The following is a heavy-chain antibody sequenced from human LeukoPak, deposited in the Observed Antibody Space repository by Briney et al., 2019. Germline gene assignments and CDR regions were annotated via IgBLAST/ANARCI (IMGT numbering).Heavy chain of an antibody. D-gene: IGHD3-3*01. V-gene: IGHV4-59*01. CDR1: GGSISSSY. CDR2: IYYSGNT. J-gene: IGHJ4*02. CDR3: AKGGWSLGY. Sequence: PSETLSLTCSVSGGSISSSYWSWIRQPPGKGLEWIGYIYYSGNTNYNPSLRSRVTISVDTSKNQFSLRLTSVTAADTAVYYCAKGGWSLGYWGQGTLVTVSS.